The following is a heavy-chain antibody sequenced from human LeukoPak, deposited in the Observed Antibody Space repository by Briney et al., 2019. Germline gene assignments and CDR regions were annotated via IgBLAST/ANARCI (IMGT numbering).Heavy chain of an antibody. Sequence: PGGSLRLSCAASGFTFSSYSMNWVRQAPGKGLEWVSSISSSSSYIYYADSVKGRFTISRDNAKNSLYLQMNSLRDEDTAVYYCARSDPQYYYDSSGYSYPLEFFQHWGQGTLVTVSS. J-gene: IGHJ1*01. V-gene: IGHV3-21*01. CDR3: ARSDPQYYYDSSGYSYPLEFFQH. CDR1: GFTFSSYS. D-gene: IGHD3-22*01. CDR2: ISSSSSYI.